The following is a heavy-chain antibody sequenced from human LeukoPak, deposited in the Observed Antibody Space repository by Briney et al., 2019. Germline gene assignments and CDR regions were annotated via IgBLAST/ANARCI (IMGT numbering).Heavy chain of an antibody. V-gene: IGHV5-10-1*01. CDR1: GYRFTSYW. J-gene: IGHJ4*02. CDR2: IDPSDSYT. Sequence: GESLKISCKGSGYRFTSYWISWVRQMPGKGLEWMGRIDPSDSYTNYSPSFQGHVTISADKSISTAYLQWSSLKASDTAMYYCARSYGSGSYLPTYWGQGTLVTVSS. CDR3: ARSYGSGSYLPTY. D-gene: IGHD3-10*01.